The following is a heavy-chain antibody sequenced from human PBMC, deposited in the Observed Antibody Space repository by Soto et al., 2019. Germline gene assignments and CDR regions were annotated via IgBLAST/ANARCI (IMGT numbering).Heavy chain of an antibody. CDR1: GGTFSSYT. J-gene: IGHJ2*01. D-gene: IGHD4-17*01. CDR3: ARPYGDYGWYFDL. CDR2: IIPILGIA. Sequence: ASVKVSCKASGGTFSSYTISWVRPAPGQGLEWMGRIIPILGIANYAQKFQGRVTITADKSTSTAYMELSSLRSEDTAVYYCARPYGDYGWYFDLWGRGTLVTVSS. V-gene: IGHV1-69*02.